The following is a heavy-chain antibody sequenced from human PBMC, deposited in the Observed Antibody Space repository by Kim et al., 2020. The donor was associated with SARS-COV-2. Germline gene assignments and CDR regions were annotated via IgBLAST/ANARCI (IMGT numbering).Heavy chain of an antibody. CDR3: AKDPREYSSGWLFDY. Sequence: DSVKGRFTISRDNSKNTLYLQMNSLRAEDTAVYYCAKDPREYSSGWLFDYWGQGTLVTVSS. D-gene: IGHD6-19*01. V-gene: IGHV3-30*02. J-gene: IGHJ4*02.